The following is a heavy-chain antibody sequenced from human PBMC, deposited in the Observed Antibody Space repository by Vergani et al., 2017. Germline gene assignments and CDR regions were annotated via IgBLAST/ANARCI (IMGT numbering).Heavy chain of an antibody. V-gene: IGHV4-61*02. CDR3: AREYSSSVGFLAY. Sequence: QLVLEESGPGLVKPSETLSLTCTVSGGSIGGSNYYWSWIRQPAGKGLEWIGRIYTSESTNYNPSLKSRVTMSVDTSKNQFSLKLSSVTAADTAVYYCAREYSSSVGFLAYWGQGTLVTVSS. D-gene: IGHD6-6*01. J-gene: IGHJ4*02. CDR1: GGSIGGSNYY. CDR2: IYTSEST.